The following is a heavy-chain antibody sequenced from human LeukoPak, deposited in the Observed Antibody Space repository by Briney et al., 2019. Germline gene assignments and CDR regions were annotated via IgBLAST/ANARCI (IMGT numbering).Heavy chain of an antibody. Sequence: PGGSLRLTCAASGFTFSSYSMNWVRQAPGKGLEWLSYIRSSSATIYYADSVKGRFTISRDNAKNSLYLQMNSLRAEDTAVYYCARDLWVPAATPGTTTHDFWGQGTLVTVSS. CDR1: GFTFSSYS. CDR2: IRSSSATI. V-gene: IGHV3-48*04. D-gene: IGHD2-2*01. CDR3: ARDLWVPAATPGTTTHDF. J-gene: IGHJ4*02.